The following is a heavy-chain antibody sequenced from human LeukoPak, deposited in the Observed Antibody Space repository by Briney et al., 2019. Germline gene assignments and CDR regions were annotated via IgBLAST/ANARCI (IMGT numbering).Heavy chain of an antibody. Sequence: SEALSLTCTVSGGSISSYYWSWIRQPPGKGLEWIGYIYYSGSTNYNPSLKSRVTISVDTSKNQFSLKLSSVTAADTAVYYCARGNSSGWYSYYYYGMDVWGQGTTVTVSS. CDR3: ARGNSSGWYSYYYYGMDV. D-gene: IGHD6-19*01. CDR1: GGSISSYY. CDR2: IYYSGST. V-gene: IGHV4-59*01. J-gene: IGHJ6*02.